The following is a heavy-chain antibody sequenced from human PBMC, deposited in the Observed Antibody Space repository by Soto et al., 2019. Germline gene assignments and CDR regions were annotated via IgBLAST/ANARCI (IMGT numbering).Heavy chain of an antibody. V-gene: IGHV4-39*01. J-gene: IGHJ4*02. CDR3: ARQIKYSSSVELDY. D-gene: IGHD6-6*01. Sequence: SEILSLTCTVSGDSISRNNNYWGWIRQPPGKGLQRIGSLYYSDYTDTNPSLRSRVTISVDTSKNQFSLKLSSVTAADTAVYYCARQIKYSSSVELDYWGQGTLVTVSS. CDR1: GDSISRNNNY. CDR2: LYYSDYT.